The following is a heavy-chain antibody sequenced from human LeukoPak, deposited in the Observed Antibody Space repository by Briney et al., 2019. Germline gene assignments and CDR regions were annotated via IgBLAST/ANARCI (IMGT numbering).Heavy chain of an antibody. Sequence: GGSLILSCAASGFTFSSYAMSWVRQAPGKGLEWVSSISGSGGSTYYADSVKGRFTISRDNSKNTQYLQMNSLRAEDTAIYYCANVVVVVAIPGDYWGQGTLVTVSS. CDR2: ISGSGGST. CDR3: ANVVVVVAIPGDY. D-gene: IGHD2-15*01. CDR1: GFTFSSYA. V-gene: IGHV3-23*01. J-gene: IGHJ4*02.